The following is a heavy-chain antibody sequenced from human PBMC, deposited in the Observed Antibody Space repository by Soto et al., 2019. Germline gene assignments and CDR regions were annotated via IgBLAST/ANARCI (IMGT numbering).Heavy chain of an antibody. CDR2: ISHDGSKR. Sequence: VQLVESGGGVVLPGRSVRLSCEVSGFTFSDFGLDWVRQAPGKGLEWVAIISHDGSKRFYADSVKGRFTISRDNSKNTLYLQMSRLRPEYTALYYCAKTATYGDGYDNTGYSSEDYWGQGTLVTVSS. CDR3: AKTATYGDGYDNTGYSSEDY. V-gene: IGHV3-30*18. J-gene: IGHJ4*02. CDR1: GFTFSDFG. D-gene: IGHD3-22*01.